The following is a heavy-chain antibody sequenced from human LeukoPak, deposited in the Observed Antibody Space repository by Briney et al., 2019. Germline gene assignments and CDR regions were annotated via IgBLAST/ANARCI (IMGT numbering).Heavy chain of an antibody. CDR1: GGSISSHY. CDR2: IYYSGST. CDR3: ARAPAQWLQFDY. D-gene: IGHD5-24*01. V-gene: IGHV4-59*11. J-gene: IGHJ4*02. Sequence: PSETLSLTCTVSGGSISSHYWSWIRQPPGKGLEWIGYIYYSGSTNYNPSLKSRVTISVDTSKNQFSLKLSSVTAADTAVYYCARAPAQWLQFDYWGQGTLVTVSS.